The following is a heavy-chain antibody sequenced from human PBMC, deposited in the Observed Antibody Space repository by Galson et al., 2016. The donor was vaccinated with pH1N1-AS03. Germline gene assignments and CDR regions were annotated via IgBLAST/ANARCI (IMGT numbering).Heavy chain of an antibody. V-gene: IGHV5-51*01. Sequence: QSGAEVKKPGESLKISCKASGYSFTNYWIAWVRQMPGKGLEWLGIIFPGEFDTRYSPSFQGQVTISADKSISTAYLEWSSLTASDTAMYYSARSFTSGLNAYAAFDIWGQGTLVTVSS. D-gene: IGHD6-19*01. CDR1: GYSFTNYW. CDR2: IFPGEFDT. J-gene: IGHJ3*02. CDR3: ARSFTSGLNAYAAFDI.